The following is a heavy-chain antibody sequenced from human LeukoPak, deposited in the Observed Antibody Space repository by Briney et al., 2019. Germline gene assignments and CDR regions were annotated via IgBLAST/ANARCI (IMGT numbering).Heavy chain of an antibody. V-gene: IGHV1-18*04. CDR1: GYTFTSYG. CDR3: ARASSALVVVAATRGNWFDP. Sequence: ASVKVSCKASGYTFTSYGISWVRQAPGQGLEWMGWISAYNGVTNYAQKLQGRVTMTTDTSTSTAYMELRSLRSDDTAVYYCARASSALVVVAATRGNWFDPWGQGTLVTVSS. D-gene: IGHD2-15*01. CDR2: ISAYNGVT. J-gene: IGHJ5*02.